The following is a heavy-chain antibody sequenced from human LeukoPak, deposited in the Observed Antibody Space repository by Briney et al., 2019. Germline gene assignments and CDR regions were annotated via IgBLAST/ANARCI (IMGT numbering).Heavy chain of an antibody. V-gene: IGHV3-53*01. CDR2: IYSGGST. J-gene: IGHJ4*02. D-gene: IGHD6-13*01. CDR1: GFTVSSNY. CDR3: ANSAAAGTPYYFDC. Sequence: GGSLRLSCAASGFTVSSNYMSWVRQAPGKGLEWVSVIYSGGSTYYADSVKGRFTISRDNSKNTLYLQMNSLRAEDTAVYYCANSAAAGTPYYFDCWGQGTLVTVSS.